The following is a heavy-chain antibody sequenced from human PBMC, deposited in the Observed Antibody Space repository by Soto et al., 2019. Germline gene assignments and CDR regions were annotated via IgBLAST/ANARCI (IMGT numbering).Heavy chain of an antibody. CDR1: GFTLSSFE. Sequence: ESGGGLVQPGGSLSLSCAASGFTLSSFEMNWVRQAPGKGLEWVAYISGSSGTTVYYADSVQGRFAISRDNAKNSLYLQMNSLRAEDTAVYYCARDAVTTLDDALDIWGQGTMVTVSS. CDR2: ISGSSGTTV. CDR3: ARDAVTTLDDALDI. J-gene: IGHJ3*02. D-gene: IGHD6-19*01. V-gene: IGHV3-48*03.